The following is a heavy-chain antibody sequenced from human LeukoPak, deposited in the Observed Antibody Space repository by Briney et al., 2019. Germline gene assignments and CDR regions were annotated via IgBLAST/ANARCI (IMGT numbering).Heavy chain of an antibody. CDR2: IYAGNSDT. CDR3: AILNHPDGRVY. CDR1: GYTFTTSW. V-gene: IGHV5-51*01. Sequence: GESLKISCQGFGYTFTTSWIGWVRQLPGKGLEWMAIIYAGNSDTKYSPSFQGQVSISTDRSISTAYLQWSSLQASDTAIYFCAILNHPDGRVYWGQGTLVTVSS. D-gene: IGHD5-24*01. J-gene: IGHJ4*02.